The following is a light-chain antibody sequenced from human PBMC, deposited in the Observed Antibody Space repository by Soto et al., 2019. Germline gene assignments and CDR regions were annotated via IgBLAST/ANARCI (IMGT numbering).Light chain of an antibody. CDR2: AAS. V-gene: IGKV1D-16*01. CDR3: QHYSLYSPRT. CDR1: QGISSW. J-gene: IGKJ1*01. Sequence: DIQMTQSPSSLSASVGDRVTITCRASQGISSWLAWYQQKPGKAPKLLIYAASSLQSGVPSRFSGSGSGTEFTLTISSLQPDDSATYYCQHYSLYSPRTFGQGTKVDIK.